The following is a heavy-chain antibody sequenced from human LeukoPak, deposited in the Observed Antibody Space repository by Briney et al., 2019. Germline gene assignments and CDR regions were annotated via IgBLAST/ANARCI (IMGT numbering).Heavy chain of an antibody. CDR1: GYTFTSYD. D-gene: IGHD4-17*01. CDR3: ARSRNYGDYESYYMDV. V-gene: IGHV1-8*03. J-gene: IGHJ6*03. CDR2: MNPNSGNT. Sequence: GASVKVSCKASGYTFTSYDINWVRQATGQGLEWMGWMNPNSGNTGYAQKFQGRVTITRNTSISTAYMELSSLRSEDTAVYYCARSRNYGDYESYYMDVWGKGTTVTVSS.